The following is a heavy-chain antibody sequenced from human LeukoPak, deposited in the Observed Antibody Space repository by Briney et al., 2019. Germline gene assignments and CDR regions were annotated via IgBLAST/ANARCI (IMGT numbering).Heavy chain of an antibody. J-gene: IGHJ4*02. CDR3: ATSSTMTKVTPFDY. D-gene: IGHD4-17*01. Sequence: SETLSLTCTVSGGSISTYYWSWIRQPAGKGLEWIGRIYTSGTTSYNPSLKSRVTMSADTSKNQFSLKLSSVSVADTVVYYCATSSTMTKVTPFDYWGQGTLVTVSS. CDR2: IYTSGTT. V-gene: IGHV4-4*07. CDR1: GGSISTYY.